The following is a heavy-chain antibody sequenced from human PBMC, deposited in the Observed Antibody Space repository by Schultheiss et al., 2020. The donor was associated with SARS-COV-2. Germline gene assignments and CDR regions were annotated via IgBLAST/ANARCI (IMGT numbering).Heavy chain of an antibody. CDR2: IYYSGST. CDR1: GGSVSSGSYY. D-gene: IGHD3-22*01. CDR3: ARERYTSSGYQRDDAFDI. Sequence: SETLSLTCTVSGGSVSSGSYYWSWIRQPPGKGLEWIGYIYYSGSTNYNPSLKSRVTISVDTSKNQFSLKLSSVTAVDTAVYYCARERYTSSGYQRDDAFDIWGQGTMVTVSS. J-gene: IGHJ3*02. V-gene: IGHV4-61*01.